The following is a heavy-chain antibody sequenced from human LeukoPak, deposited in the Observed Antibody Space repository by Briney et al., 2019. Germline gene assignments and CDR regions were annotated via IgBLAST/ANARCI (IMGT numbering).Heavy chain of an antibody. V-gene: IGHV3-7*04. CDR1: GFTFSSYW. Sequence: QSGGSLRLSCAASGFTFSSYWMSWVRQAPRKGLEWVANINQDGSEKYYVDSVKGRFTISRDNAKNSLYLQMNSLRVEDTAVYYCARDIRITMVRGVISWFDPWGQGTLVTVSS. CDR3: ARDIRITMVRGVISWFDP. CDR2: INQDGSEK. J-gene: IGHJ5*02. D-gene: IGHD3-10*01.